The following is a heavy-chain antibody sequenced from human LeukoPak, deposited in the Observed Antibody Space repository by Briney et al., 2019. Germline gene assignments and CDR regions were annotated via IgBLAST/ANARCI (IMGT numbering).Heavy chain of an antibody. Sequence: GGSLRLSCAASGFTFSNAWMSWVRQAPGKGLEWVGRIKSKTDGGTTDYAAPVKGRFTISGDDSKNTLYLQMNSLKTEDTAVYYCTTDLDRYCSGGSCYSGVYWGQGTLVTVSS. CDR2: IKSKTDGGTT. J-gene: IGHJ4*02. V-gene: IGHV3-15*01. CDR1: GFTFSNAW. CDR3: TTDLDRYCSGGSCYSGVY. D-gene: IGHD2-15*01.